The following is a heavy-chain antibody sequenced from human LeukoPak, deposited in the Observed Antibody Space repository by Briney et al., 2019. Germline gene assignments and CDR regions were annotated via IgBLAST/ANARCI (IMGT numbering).Heavy chain of an antibody. CDR2: ISSSGDNT. J-gene: IGHJ4*02. D-gene: IGHD2/OR15-2a*01. Sequence: GGSLRLSCAASGFVFSTYAMGWVRQAPGKGLEWVSAISSSGDNTYYADSVKGQFTISRDNSKNTLDLQMNSLRAEDTAMYHCAKVKVLDAVASYFDYWGQGTLVTVSS. CDR1: GFVFSTYA. V-gene: IGHV3-23*01. CDR3: AKVKVLDAVASYFDY.